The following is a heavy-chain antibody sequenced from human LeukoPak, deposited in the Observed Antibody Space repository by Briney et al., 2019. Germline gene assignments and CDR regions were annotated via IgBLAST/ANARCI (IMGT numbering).Heavy chain of an antibody. CDR1: GDSISSYY. Sequence: SETLSLTCTVSGDSISSYYWSWIRQPPGKGLEWIGYIYYSGSTNYNPSLKSRVTISVDTSKNQFSLRLTSVTAADTAVYYCARADPTSWYDYGLDVWGQGTTVTVSS. CDR3: ARADPTSWYDYGLDV. CDR2: IYYSGST. J-gene: IGHJ6*02. V-gene: IGHV4-59*01. D-gene: IGHD2-2*01.